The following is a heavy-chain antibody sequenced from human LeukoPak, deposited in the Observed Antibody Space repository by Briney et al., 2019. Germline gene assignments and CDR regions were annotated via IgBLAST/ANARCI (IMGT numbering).Heavy chain of an antibody. Sequence: GGSLRLSCAASGFTFSSYGMSWVRQAPGKGLEWVSAISGSGGSTYYADSVKGQFTISRDNSKNTLYLQMNSLRAEDTAVYYCAKYGDYGIGYFDYWGQGTLVTVSS. CDR1: GFTFSSYG. CDR2: ISGSGGST. D-gene: IGHD4-17*01. V-gene: IGHV3-23*01. CDR3: AKYGDYGIGYFDY. J-gene: IGHJ4*02.